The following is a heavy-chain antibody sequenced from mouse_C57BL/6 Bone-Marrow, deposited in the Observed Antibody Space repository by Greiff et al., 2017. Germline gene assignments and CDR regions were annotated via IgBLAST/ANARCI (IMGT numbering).Heavy chain of an antibody. Sequence: VQLQQPGAELVKPGASVKLSCKASGYTFTSYWMQWVKQRPGQGLAWIGEIDPSDSYTNYNQKFKGKATLTVDTSSSTAYMQLSSLTSEDAAVYYCARGGYFDVWGTGTTVTVSS. CDR1: GYTFTSYW. CDR3: ARGGYFDV. J-gene: IGHJ1*03. V-gene: IGHV1-50*01. CDR2: IDPSDSYT.